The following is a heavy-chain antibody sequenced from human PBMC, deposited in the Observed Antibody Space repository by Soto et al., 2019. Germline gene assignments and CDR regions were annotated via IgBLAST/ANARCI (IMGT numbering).Heavy chain of an antibody. Sequence: ASVKVSCKASGYIFTSYGINWVRQAPGQGLEWMGWISVYNGHTKYAHKFQDRVTMSTDTSASTAYMEVRSLRSDDTAVYYCARDQGTYGTSSHYWGQGTLVTVSS. CDR2: ISVYNGHT. CDR3: ARDQGTYGTSSHY. CDR1: GYIFTSYG. D-gene: IGHD3-16*01. J-gene: IGHJ4*02. V-gene: IGHV1-18*01.